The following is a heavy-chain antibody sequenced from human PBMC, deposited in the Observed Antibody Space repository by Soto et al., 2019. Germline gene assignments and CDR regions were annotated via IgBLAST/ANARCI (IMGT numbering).Heavy chain of an antibody. D-gene: IGHD3-10*01. V-gene: IGHV1-2*02. CDR1: GYTFTGYY. Sequence: QVQLVQSGAEVKKPGASVKVSCKASGYTFTGYYMHWVRQAPGQGLEWMGWINPNSGGTNYAQKFQGRVTMTRDTSISTAYMELSRLRSDDTAVYYCARDSDYYGSGSYSKTYNWFDPWGQGTLVTVSS. CDR2: INPNSGGT. CDR3: ARDSDYYGSGSYSKTYNWFDP. J-gene: IGHJ5*02.